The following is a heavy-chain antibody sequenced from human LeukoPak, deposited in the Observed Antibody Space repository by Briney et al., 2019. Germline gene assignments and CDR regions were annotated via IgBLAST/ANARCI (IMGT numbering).Heavy chain of an antibody. CDR1: GYTFTSYD. V-gene: IGHV1-8*03. D-gene: IGHD3-16*01. J-gene: IGHJ6*03. CDR3: ARTRAGGFYYYYYYYMDV. CDR2: MNPNSGNT. Sequence: ASVKVSCKASGYTFTSYDINWVRQATGQGLEWMGWMNPNSGNTGYAQKFQGRVTITRNTSISTAYMELSSLRSEDTAVCYCARTRAGGFYYYYYYYMDVWGKGTTVTVSS.